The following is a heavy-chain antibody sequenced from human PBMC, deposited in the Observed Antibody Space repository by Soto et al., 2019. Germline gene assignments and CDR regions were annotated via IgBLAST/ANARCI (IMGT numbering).Heavy chain of an antibody. Sequence: QLQLQESGSGLVKPSQTLSLTCAVSGGSISSGSYSWSWIRQPPGKGLEWIGYIYHSGSTYYTPSLKSRVTTSVDRSKNQFSLKPSSVTAADTAVYYCAGGAMGLYYYYGMDVWGQGTTVTVSS. CDR1: GGSISSGSYS. J-gene: IGHJ6*02. D-gene: IGHD1-26*01. CDR3: AGGAMGLYYYYGMDV. CDR2: IYHSGST. V-gene: IGHV4-30-2*01.